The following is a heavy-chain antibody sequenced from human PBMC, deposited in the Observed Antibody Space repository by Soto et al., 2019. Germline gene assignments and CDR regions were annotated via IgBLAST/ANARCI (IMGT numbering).Heavy chain of an antibody. V-gene: IGHV1-69*12. CDR1: GGTFSSNA. D-gene: IGHD3-22*01. CDR2: IIPIFGTT. J-gene: IGHJ4*02. Sequence: QVQLVQSGAEVKKPGSSVKVSCKASGGTFSSNAIIWVRQAPGQGLEWMGDIIPIFGTTNYAQKFQGRVTVTADEFTSTAYMELSSLISEDTAVYYCAKGTGYYYVPLSYWGQGTLVTVSS. CDR3: AKGTGYYYVPLSY.